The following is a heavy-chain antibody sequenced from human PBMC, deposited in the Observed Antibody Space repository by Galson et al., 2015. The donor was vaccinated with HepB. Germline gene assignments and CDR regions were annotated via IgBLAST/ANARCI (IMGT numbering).Heavy chain of an antibody. V-gene: IGHV3-23*01. CDR3: AREGNSAYLNNWFDP. CDR2: ISGSGSSA. D-gene: IGHD4-23*01. J-gene: IGHJ5*02. Sequence: SLRLSCAASGFTFSIYSMSWVRQAPGKGLEWVSTISGSGSSAYYADSVKGRFTISRDNPKNTLYVRLNSLRAEDTAVYYCAREGNSAYLNNWFDPWGQGTLVTVSS. CDR1: GFTFSIYS.